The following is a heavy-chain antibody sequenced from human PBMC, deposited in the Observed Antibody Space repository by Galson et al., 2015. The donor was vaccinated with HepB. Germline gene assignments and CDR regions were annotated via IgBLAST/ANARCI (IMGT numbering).Heavy chain of an antibody. CDR2: ITPKRVDT. D-gene: IGHD6-19*01. V-gene: IGHV1-2*02. Sequence: SVKVSCKASGYTFTDYYIQWVRQAPGQGLEWMGWITPKRVDTNYAQTFKGRVTMTRDTSISTAYLEVSGLRSDDTAMYFCARDDGYNGGWGYWGQGTLVTVSS. CDR1: GYTFTDYY. CDR3: ARDDGYNGGWGY. J-gene: IGHJ4*02.